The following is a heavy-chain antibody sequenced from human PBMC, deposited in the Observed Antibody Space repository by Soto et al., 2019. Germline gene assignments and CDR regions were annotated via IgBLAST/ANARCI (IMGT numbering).Heavy chain of an antibody. J-gene: IGHJ3*02. V-gene: IGHV6-1*01. CDR3: ARWAHEENVFDI. Sequence: PSQTLSLTCAISVDSVSGNSAAWNCVLQSPSRGLEWLGRTYYKSKWYNDYAVSVKSRITINPDTSMNHFSLHLNSVTPEDTAIYYCARWAHEENVFDIWGQGTMVTVSS. CDR2: TYYKSKWYN. CDR1: VDSVSGNSAA.